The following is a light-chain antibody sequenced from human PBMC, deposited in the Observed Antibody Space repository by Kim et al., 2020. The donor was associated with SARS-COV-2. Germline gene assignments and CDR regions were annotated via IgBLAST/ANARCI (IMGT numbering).Light chain of an antibody. CDR3: NSRDSNDNVV. CDR2: GKN. V-gene: IGLV3-19*01. Sequence: VAWGQTVRITCQGDSLRSYYATWYQQKPGQAPIVVIYGKNNRPSGIPARFSGSSSGNTASLTITGTQAGDEADYYCNSRDSNDNVVFGGGTQLTVL. CDR1: SLRSYY. J-gene: IGLJ2*01.